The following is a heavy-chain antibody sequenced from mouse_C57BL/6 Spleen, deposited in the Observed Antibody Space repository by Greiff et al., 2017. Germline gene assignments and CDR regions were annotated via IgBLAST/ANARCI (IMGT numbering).Heavy chain of an antibody. D-gene: IGHD3-1*01. V-gene: IGHV1-55*01. CDR3: AYAGPWYSGV. J-gene: IGHJ1*01. CDR1: GYTFTSYW. Sequence: QVQLQQPGAELVKPGASVKMSCKASGYTFTSYWITWVKQRPGQGLEWIGDIYPGSGSTNYNEKFKSKATLTVDTSSSTAYMQLSSLTSEDSAVYYCAYAGPWYSGVWGPRTTVTVSA. CDR2: IYPGSGST.